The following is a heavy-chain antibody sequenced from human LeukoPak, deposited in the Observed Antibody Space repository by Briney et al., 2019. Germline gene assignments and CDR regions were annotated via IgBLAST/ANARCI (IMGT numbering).Heavy chain of an antibody. D-gene: IGHD3-22*01. CDR2: IYYSGST. CDR3: ARASYYYDPWLDY. CDR1: GGSISSYY. J-gene: IGHJ4*02. V-gene: IGHV4-59*01. Sequence: SETLSLTCTVSGGSISSYYWSWIRQPPGKGLEWIGYIYYSGSTNYNPSLKSRVTISVDTSKNQFSLNLTSVTAAGTAVYYCARASYYYDPWLDYWGQGTLVTVSS.